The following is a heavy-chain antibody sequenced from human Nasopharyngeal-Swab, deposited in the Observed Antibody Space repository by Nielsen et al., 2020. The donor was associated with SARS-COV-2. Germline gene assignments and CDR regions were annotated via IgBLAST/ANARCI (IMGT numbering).Heavy chain of an antibody. CDR3: ARVGILTDGDY. D-gene: IGHD3-9*01. J-gene: IGHJ4*02. V-gene: IGHV3-21*01. CDR1: GFTFSSYS. CDR2: ISSSSSYI. Sequence: GGSLRLPCAASGFTFSSYSMNWVRQAPGKGLEWVSSISSSSSYIYYADSVKGRFTISRDNAKNSLYLQMNSLRAEDTAVYYCARVGILTDGDYWGQGTLVTVSS.